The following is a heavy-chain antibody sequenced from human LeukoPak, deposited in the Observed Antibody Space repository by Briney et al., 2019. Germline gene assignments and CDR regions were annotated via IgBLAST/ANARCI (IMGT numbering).Heavy chain of an antibody. CDR1: DASISSSSYY. CDR3: ARQLYGSDY. CDR2: VNHSGYT. Sequence: SETLSLTCTVSDASISSSSYYWSWIRQSPEEGLEWIGEVNHSGYTNLNPSLKSRVTISVDTSKNQFSLKLSSVTAADTAVYYCARQLYGSDYWGQGTLVTVSS. V-gene: IGHV4-39*01. J-gene: IGHJ4*02. D-gene: IGHD4-17*01.